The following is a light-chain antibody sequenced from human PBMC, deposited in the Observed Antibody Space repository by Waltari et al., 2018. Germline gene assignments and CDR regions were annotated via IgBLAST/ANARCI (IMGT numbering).Light chain of an antibody. CDR1: QSISSW. CDR2: KAS. Sequence: DIQMTQSPSTLSASVGDRVTITCRASQSISSWLAWYQQKPGTAPKLLISKASTLQSGVPSRFSGSGSRTEFSLTISSLQPDDFATYYCQQYDDYTPLTFGGGTKVEIK. J-gene: IGKJ4*01. V-gene: IGKV1-5*03. CDR3: QQYDDYTPLT.